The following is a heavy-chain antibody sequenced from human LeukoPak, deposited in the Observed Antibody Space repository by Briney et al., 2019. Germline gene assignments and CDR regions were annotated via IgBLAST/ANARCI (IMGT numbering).Heavy chain of an antibody. CDR3: ARPRRAHYFDY. CDR1: GYRFSDYA. J-gene: IGHJ4*02. Sequence: ASVTVSCKASGYRFSDYAISWVRQAPGQGPEWMGWISAESGNTESAQNFQGRVTMTTDTSTSAAFLELRSLRSDDTAVYYCARPRRAHYFDYWGQGTPVTVSS. CDR2: ISAESGNT. V-gene: IGHV1-18*01.